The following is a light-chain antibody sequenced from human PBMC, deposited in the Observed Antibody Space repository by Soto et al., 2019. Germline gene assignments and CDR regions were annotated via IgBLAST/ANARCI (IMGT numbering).Light chain of an antibody. J-gene: IGKJ1*01. CDR3: QQTYYTPRT. Sequence: DIQMTQSPSSLSASVGDRVTITCRASQGIRNDLGWYQQKPGKAPKRLIYAASSLQSGXTXXFSGSGYATEFTLKISSMEPEDFATYYCQQTYYTPRTFGQGTKVEIK. V-gene: IGKV1-17*01. CDR2: AAS. CDR1: QGIRND.